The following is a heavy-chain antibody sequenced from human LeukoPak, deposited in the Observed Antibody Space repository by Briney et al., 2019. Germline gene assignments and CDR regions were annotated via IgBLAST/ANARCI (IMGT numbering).Heavy chain of an antibody. V-gene: IGHV3-7*03. Sequence: GGSLRLSCAASGFTFSSCWMSWVRQAPGKGLEWVANIREDGSEKYYVDSVKGRFTISRDNSKNTLYLQMNSLRAEDTAVYYCAKDHRAGIAAAGTDYWGQGTLVTVSS. J-gene: IGHJ4*02. D-gene: IGHD6-13*01. CDR1: GFTFSSCW. CDR3: AKDHRAGIAAAGTDY. CDR2: IREDGSEK.